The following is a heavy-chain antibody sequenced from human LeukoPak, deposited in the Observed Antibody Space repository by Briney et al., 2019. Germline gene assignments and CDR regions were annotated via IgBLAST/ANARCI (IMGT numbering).Heavy chain of an antibody. Sequence: PGGSLRLSCAASGFTFSSYAMSWIRQAPGKGLEWVSYISSSGSTIYYADSVKGRFTISRDNAKNSLYLQMNSLRAEDTAVYYCARRRGFAAAGLDYWGQGTLVTVSS. CDR1: GFTFSSYA. CDR2: ISSSGSTI. D-gene: IGHD6-13*01. V-gene: IGHV3-11*01. J-gene: IGHJ4*02. CDR3: ARRRGFAAAGLDY.